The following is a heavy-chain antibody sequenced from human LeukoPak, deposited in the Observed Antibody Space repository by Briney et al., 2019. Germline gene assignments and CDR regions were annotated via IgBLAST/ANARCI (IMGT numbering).Heavy chain of an antibody. CDR1: GFTFNTYA. CDR3: GRDWKLDY. Sequence: GGSLRLSCAASGFTFNTYAMSWVRQAPGKGLEWVSAIGDGGDKKYADSVKGRFTISRDNSKNTLYLQMSSLRAEDTAIYYCGRDWKLDYWGQGTLVTVSS. V-gene: IGHV3-23*01. CDR2: IGDGGDK. D-gene: IGHD1-1*01. J-gene: IGHJ4*02.